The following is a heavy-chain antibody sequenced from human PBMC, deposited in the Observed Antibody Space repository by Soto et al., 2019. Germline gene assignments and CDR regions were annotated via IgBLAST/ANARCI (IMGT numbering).Heavy chain of an antibody. Sequence: PGGSLRLSCTASGFTFNSYVMFWVRQAPGKGLEWVSSISGGGGSTYYADSVKGRFTISRDSSKNTLYLQMNSLTAEDTAVYYCAKDGPYSGNYYYFEHWGQGTRVTVSS. CDR3: AKDGPYSGNYYYFEH. V-gene: IGHV3-23*01. CDR1: GFTFNSYV. D-gene: IGHD1-26*01. J-gene: IGHJ4*02. CDR2: ISGGGGST.